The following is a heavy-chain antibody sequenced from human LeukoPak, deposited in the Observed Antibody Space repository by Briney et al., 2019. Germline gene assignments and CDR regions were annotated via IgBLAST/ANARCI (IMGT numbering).Heavy chain of an antibody. D-gene: IGHD5-24*01. CDR2: ISYDGSNK. CDR1: GGSISSG. V-gene: IGHV3-30*03. CDR3: ATWGDGYNY. J-gene: IGHJ4*02. Sequence: LSLTCTVSGGSISSGDYYWSWIRQAPGKGLEWVAVISYDGSNKYYADSVKGRFTISRDNSKNTLYLQMNSLRAEDTAVYYCATWGDGYNYWGQGTLVTVSS.